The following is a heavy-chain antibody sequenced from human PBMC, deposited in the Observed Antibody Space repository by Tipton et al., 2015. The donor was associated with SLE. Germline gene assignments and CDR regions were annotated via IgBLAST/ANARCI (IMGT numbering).Heavy chain of an antibody. CDR2: IDPDDSYT. V-gene: IGHV5-10-1*01. Sequence: QLVQSGAEVKKPGESLKISCKGSGHKFTNNWITWVRQMPGKGLEWMGRIDPDDSYTHYSPSFQGHVTISADKSISTAYLQWSSLKASDTAMYYCARPKDYYGSGSNDYWGQGTLVTVSS. CDR1: GHKFTNNW. J-gene: IGHJ4*02. D-gene: IGHD3-10*01. CDR3: ARPKDYYGSGSNDY.